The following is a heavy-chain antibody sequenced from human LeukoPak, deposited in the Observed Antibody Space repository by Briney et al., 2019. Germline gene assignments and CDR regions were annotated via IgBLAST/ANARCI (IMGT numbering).Heavy chain of an antibody. Sequence: PSETLSLTCTVSGGSSSSSSYYWGWIRQPPGKGLEWIGSIYYSGSTYYNPSLKSRVTISVDTSKNQFSLKLSSVTAADTAVYYCAKQLYYYYYYMDVWGKGTTVTISS. CDR1: GGSSSSSSYY. CDR2: IYYSGST. CDR3: AKQLYYYYYYMDV. J-gene: IGHJ6*03. V-gene: IGHV4-39*01.